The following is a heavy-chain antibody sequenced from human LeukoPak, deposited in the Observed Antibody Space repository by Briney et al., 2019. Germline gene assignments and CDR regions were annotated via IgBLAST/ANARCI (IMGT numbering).Heavy chain of an antibody. CDR2: INHSGST. D-gene: IGHD3-10*01. J-gene: IGHJ4*02. CDR1: GGSFSGYY. CDR3: ARHRGRYYDSGSYYYFDY. Sequence: SETLSLTCAVYGGSFSGYYWSWIRQPPGKGLEWIGEINHSGSTNYNPSLKSRVTISVDTSKNQFSLKLSSVTAADTAVYYCARHRGRYYDSGSYYYFDYWGQGTLVTVSS. V-gene: IGHV4-34*01.